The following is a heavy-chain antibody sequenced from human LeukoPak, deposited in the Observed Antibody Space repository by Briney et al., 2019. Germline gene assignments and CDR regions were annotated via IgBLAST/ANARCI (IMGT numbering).Heavy chain of an antibody. CDR3: ATHYYASGNYYNPIFY. D-gene: IGHD3-10*01. V-gene: IGHV3-30*02. J-gene: IGHJ4*02. CDR1: GFTFSRYG. CDR2: IRYDESNK. Sequence: GSLRLSCAASGFTFSRYGMHWVRQAPGKGLEWVAFIRYDESNKKYKDSVKGRFTVSKDNSNNTLSLQMHSPRVEDTAVYYCATHYYASGNYYNPIFYWGQGALVTVSS.